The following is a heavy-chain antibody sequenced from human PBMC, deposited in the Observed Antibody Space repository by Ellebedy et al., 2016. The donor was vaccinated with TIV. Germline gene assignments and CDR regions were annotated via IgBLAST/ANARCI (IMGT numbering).Heavy chain of an antibody. V-gene: IGHV4-39*01. CDR2: IYYSGST. J-gene: IGHJ3*02. D-gene: IGHD5-24*01. Sequence: SETLSLTCTVSGDSISSSSFYWGWIRQPPGKGLQWIGNIYYSGSTYYNPSLKSRVTISVDTSKNQFSLKVSSVTAADTAVYYCARAKSWLQSGAFDIWGQGTLVTVSS. CDR1: GDSISSSSFY. CDR3: ARAKSWLQSGAFDI.